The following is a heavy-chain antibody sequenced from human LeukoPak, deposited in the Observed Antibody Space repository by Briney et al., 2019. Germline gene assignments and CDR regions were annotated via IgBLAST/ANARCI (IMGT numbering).Heavy chain of an antibody. Sequence: ASVKVSCKASGYTFTGYYIHWVRQAPGQGLEWMGWISAYNGNTNYAQKLQGRVTMTTDTSTSTAYMELRSLRSDDTAVYYCARGGYYDFWSGYYENNWFDPWGQGTLVTVSS. CDR2: ISAYNGNT. CDR1: GYTFTGYY. CDR3: ARGGYYDFWSGYYENNWFDP. D-gene: IGHD3-3*01. V-gene: IGHV1-18*04. J-gene: IGHJ5*02.